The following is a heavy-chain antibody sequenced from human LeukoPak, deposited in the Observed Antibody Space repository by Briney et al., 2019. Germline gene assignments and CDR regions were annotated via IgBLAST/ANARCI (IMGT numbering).Heavy chain of an antibody. D-gene: IGHD7-27*01. CDR1: GYTFTSYD. CDR3: AKNTALTGEFDS. V-gene: IGHV1-8*01. J-gene: IGHJ4*02. Sequence: ASVKVSCKASGYTFTSYDVNGFRQATGQGLEWMGWMNPNSGNTGYAQKFQGRVSLTRDTSISTAYMELSSLRSEDTAVYYCAKNTALTGEFDSWGQGTLVTVSS. CDR2: MNPNSGNT.